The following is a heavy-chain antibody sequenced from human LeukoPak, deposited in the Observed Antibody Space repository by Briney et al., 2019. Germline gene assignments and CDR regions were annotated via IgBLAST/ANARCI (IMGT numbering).Heavy chain of an antibody. CDR1: GFTFSSYS. D-gene: IGHD6-6*01. J-gene: IGHJ4*02. CDR2: ISSSSSYI. Sequence: GGSLRLSCAASGFTFSSYSMNWVRQAPGKGLEWVSSISSSSSYIYCADSVKGRFTISRDNAKNSLYLQMNSLRAEDTAVYYCARDSNASKNDYWGQGTLVTVSS. V-gene: IGHV3-21*01. CDR3: ARDSNASKNDY.